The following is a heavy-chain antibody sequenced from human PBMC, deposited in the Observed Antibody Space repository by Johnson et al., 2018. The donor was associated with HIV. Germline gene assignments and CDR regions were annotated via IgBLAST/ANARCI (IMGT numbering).Heavy chain of an antibody. D-gene: IGHD3-16*01. CDR3: ARANLSPFGCVNDAFDV. CDR1: GFTVSSNY. CDR2: IYSGGST. J-gene: IGHJ3*01. Sequence: EVQLVESGVGLIQPGGSLRLSCAASGFTVSSNYMSWVRQAPGKGLEWVSVIYSGGSTYYADSVKGRFTISRDNSKNILYLQMNSPRPEDTAVYYCARANLSPFGCVNDAFDVWGQGTMVTVSS. V-gene: IGHV3-66*03.